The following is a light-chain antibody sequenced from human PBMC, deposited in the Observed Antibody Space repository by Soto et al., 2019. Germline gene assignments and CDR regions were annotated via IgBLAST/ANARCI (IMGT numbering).Light chain of an antibody. CDR2: DVN. CDR3: SSFSTGVNYV. CDR1: SSDVGAYNF. J-gene: IGLJ1*01. V-gene: IGLV2-14*03. Sequence: QSVLTQPASVSGPPGQSLTISRTGTSSDVGAYNFVSWYQQHPGKAPKLIIYDVNNRPSEVSNRFSGSKSGNTASLTISGLQAEDEGDYYCSSFSTGVNYVFGIGTKVTAL.